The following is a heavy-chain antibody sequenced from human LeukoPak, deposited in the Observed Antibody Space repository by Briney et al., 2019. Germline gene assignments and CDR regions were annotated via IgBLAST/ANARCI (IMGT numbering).Heavy chain of an antibody. CDR3: AKDTGGSCYSATAY. CDR1: GFSFSTYA. Sequence: AGGSLRLSCAASGFSFSTYAMSWVRQAPGKGLEWVSGICGNDGKTYYADSVKGRFTISRDNSKNTLHLQMNSLRAEDTALYYCAKDTGGSCYSATAYWGQGALVTVST. D-gene: IGHD2-15*01. J-gene: IGHJ4*02. CDR2: ICGNDGKT. V-gene: IGHV3-23*01.